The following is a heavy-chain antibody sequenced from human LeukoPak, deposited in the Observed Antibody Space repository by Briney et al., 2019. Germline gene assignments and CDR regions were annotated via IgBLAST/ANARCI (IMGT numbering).Heavy chain of an antibody. CDR1: GFTFSSYA. V-gene: IGHV3-23*01. D-gene: IGHD2-2*02. CDR3: ANSGYCSSTSCYTTGRSGY. J-gene: IGHJ4*02. CDR2: ISGSGGST. Sequence: GGSLRLSCAASGFTFSSYAMSWVRQAPGKGLEWVSAISGSGGSTYYADSVKGRFTISRDNSKNTLYLQMNSLRAEGTAVYYCANSGYCSSTSCYTTGRSGYWGQGTLVTVSS.